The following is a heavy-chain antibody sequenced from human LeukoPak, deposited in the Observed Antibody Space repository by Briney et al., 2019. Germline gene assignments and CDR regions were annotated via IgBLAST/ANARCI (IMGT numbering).Heavy chain of an antibody. CDR2: ISSSSSYI. CDR3: AKAGSGSRLYYYMDV. V-gene: IGHV3-21*01. J-gene: IGHJ6*03. CDR1: GFTFSSYS. D-gene: IGHD3-10*01. Sequence: KPGGSLRLSCAASGFTFSSYSMNWVRQAPGKGLEWVSSISSSSSYIYYADSVKGRFTISRDNAKNSLYLQMNSLRAEDTAVYYCAKAGSGSRLYYYMDVWGKGTTVTISS.